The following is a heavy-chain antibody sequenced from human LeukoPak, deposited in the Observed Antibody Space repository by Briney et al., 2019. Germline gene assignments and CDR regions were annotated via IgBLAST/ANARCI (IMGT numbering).Heavy chain of an antibody. CDR1: GYTFTSYG. CDR2: ISAYNGNT. Sequence: ASVKVSCKASGYTFTSYGISWVRQAPGQGLEWMGRISAYNGNTNYAQKLQGRVTMTTDTSTSTAYMELRSLRSDDTAVYYCARTDRDIVVVPAARSYYYYGMDVWGQGTTVTVSS. D-gene: IGHD2-2*01. CDR3: ARTDRDIVVVPAARSYYYYGMDV. V-gene: IGHV1-18*01. J-gene: IGHJ6*02.